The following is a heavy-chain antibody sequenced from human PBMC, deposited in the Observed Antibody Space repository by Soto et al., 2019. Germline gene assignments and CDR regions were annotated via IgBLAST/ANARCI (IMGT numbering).Heavy chain of an antibody. J-gene: IGHJ6*02. Sequence: QVQLVQSGAEVKKPGSSVKVSCKASGGTFSSYAISWVRQAPGQGLEWMGGIIPIFGTANYAQKFQGRVTITADESTSPAYMELSSLRSEDTAVYYCARGVATIGGYYYYGMDVWGQGTTVTVSS. V-gene: IGHV1-69*12. D-gene: IGHD5-12*01. CDR1: GGTFSSYA. CDR3: ARGVATIGGYYYYGMDV. CDR2: IIPIFGTA.